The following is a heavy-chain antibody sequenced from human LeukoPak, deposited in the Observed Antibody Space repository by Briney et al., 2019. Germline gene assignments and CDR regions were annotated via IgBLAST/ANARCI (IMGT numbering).Heavy chain of an antibody. J-gene: IGHJ4*02. CDR3: ARHHAPYSSSWYYFDY. CDR2: INWNGGST. V-gene: IGHV3-20*04. CDR1: GLTFDDYG. D-gene: IGHD6-13*01. Sequence: GGSLRLSCAASGLTFDDYGMSWVRQAPGKGLEWVSGINWNGGSTGYADSVKGRFTISRDNSKNTLYLQMNSLRAEDTAVYYCARHHAPYSSSWYYFDYWGQGTLVTVSS.